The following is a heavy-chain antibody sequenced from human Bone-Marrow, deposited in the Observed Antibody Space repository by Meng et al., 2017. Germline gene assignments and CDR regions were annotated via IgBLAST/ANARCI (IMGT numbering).Heavy chain of an antibody. V-gene: IGHV4-34*01. J-gene: IGHJ4*02. CDR2: INHSGST. CDR3: ARAYYGSGSYYQN. Sequence: VQPQQWGAGLLKPSGTLSLTCAFYGGSFSGYYRSWIRQPPGKGLEWIGEINHSGSTNYNPSLKSRVTISVDTSKNQFSLKLSSVTAADTAVYYCARAYYGSGSYYQNWGQGTLVTVSS. CDR1: GGSFSGYY. D-gene: IGHD3-10*01.